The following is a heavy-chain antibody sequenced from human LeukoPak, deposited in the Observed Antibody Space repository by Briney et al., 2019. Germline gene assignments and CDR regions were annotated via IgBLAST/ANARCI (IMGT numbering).Heavy chain of an antibody. J-gene: IGHJ3*02. CDR1: GFTFDDYA. CDR2: IRSKAYGGTT. V-gene: IGHV3-49*03. CDR3: TRDHPDYSNYSPNAFDI. D-gene: IGHD4-11*01. Sequence: GGSLRLSCTASGFTFDDYAMSWFRQAPGKGLEWVGFIRSKAYGGTTEYAASVKGRFTISRDDSKSIAYLQVNSLKTEDTAVYYCTRDHPDYSNYSPNAFDIWGQGTMVTVSS.